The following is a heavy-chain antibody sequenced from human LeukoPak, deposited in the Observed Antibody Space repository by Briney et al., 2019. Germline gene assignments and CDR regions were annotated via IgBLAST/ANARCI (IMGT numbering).Heavy chain of an antibody. J-gene: IGHJ4*02. Sequence: GASVKVSCKASGYTFTSYAMHWVRQAPGQRLEWMGWINAGNGNTKYSQKFQGRVTITRDTSASTAYMELSSLRSDDTAVYYCASICSSTTCPSGAPFDYWGQGTLVTVSS. CDR2: INAGNGNT. V-gene: IGHV1-3*01. CDR3: ASICSSTTCPSGAPFDY. CDR1: GYTFTSYA. D-gene: IGHD2-2*01.